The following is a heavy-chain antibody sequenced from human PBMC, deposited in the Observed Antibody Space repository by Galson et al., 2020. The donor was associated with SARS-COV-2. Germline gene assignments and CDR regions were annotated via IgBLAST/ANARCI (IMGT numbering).Heavy chain of an antibody. V-gene: IGHV4-39*01. CDR2: LYYRGST. D-gene: IGHD2-15*01. J-gene: IGHJ4*02. CDR1: GGSLSSSSYY. CDR3: ARRGEVVAWFY. Sequence: SETLSLTCAVSGGSLSSSSYYWGWIRQPPGKGLEWIGSLYYRGSTAYNPSLNSRVTMSVDTSKNQFSLKLRSVTAADTAVYYCARRGEVVAWFYWGQGILVTVSS.